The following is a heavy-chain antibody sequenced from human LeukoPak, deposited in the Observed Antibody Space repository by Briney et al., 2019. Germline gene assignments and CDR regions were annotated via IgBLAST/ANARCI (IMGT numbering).Heavy chain of an antibody. CDR3: ARDHRWGFDY. CDR2: ISPDGTSK. CDR1: GFTFRSYW. Sequence: GGSLRLSCAASGFTFRSYWMHWVRQAPGKGLVWVSRISPDGTSKSYADSVKGRFTISTDNAENSLYLQMNSLRTEDTAVYYCARDHRWGFDYWGRGTLVTVSS. V-gene: IGHV3-74*01. D-gene: IGHD7-27*01. J-gene: IGHJ4*02.